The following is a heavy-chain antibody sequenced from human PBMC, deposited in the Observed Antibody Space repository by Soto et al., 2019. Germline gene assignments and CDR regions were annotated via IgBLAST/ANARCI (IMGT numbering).Heavy chain of an antibody. J-gene: IGHJ4*02. CDR2: ISGSGGST. V-gene: IGHV3-23*01. D-gene: IGHD6-13*01. CDR1: GFTVSSYA. Sequence: GESLRLSCAASGFTVSSYAMSWVRQAPGKGREWVSAISGSGGSTYYADSVKGRFTISRDNAKNTLYLQMKRLRAEDTAVYYCAKDPKPGPDSSSWSRVEYYWGQGTLVTVSS. CDR3: AKDPKPGPDSSSWSRVEYY.